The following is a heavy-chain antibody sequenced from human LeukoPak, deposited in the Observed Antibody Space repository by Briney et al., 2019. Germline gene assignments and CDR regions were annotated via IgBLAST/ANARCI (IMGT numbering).Heavy chain of an antibody. Sequence: ASVKVSCKAPGYTFSNYGISWVRQAAGQGLEWMGWISGYNGNTNYAQRLQGRVTMTTDTSTSTAYMELRSLRSDDTAVYYCARGRGQQLVHWGQGTLVTVSS. V-gene: IGHV1-18*01. CDR2: ISGYNGNT. CDR3: ARGRGQQLVH. J-gene: IGHJ4*02. CDR1: GYTFSNYG. D-gene: IGHD6-13*01.